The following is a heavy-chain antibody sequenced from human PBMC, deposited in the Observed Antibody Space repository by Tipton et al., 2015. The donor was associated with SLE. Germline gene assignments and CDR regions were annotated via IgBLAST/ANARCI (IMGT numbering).Heavy chain of an antibody. CDR1: GGSISSGDYY. V-gene: IGHV4-30-4*01. CDR2: IYYSGST. CDR3: AKTTVTVWFDP. J-gene: IGHJ5*02. Sequence: TLSLTCTVSGGSISSGDYYWSWIRQPPGKGLEWIGYIYYSGSTYYNPSLKSRVTISVDTSKNQFSLKLSSVTAADTAVYYCAKTTVTVWFDPWGQGTLVTVSS. D-gene: IGHD4-17*01.